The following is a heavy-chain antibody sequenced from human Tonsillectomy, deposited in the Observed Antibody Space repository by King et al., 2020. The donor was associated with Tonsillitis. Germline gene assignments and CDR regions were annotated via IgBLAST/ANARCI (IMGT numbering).Heavy chain of an antibody. CDR2: IVVGSGNT. CDR1: GFTFTSSA. Sequence: QLVESGPEVKKPGTSVKVSCKASGFTFTSSAVQWVRQARGQRLEWIGWIVVGSGNTNYAQKFQERVTITRDMSTSTAYMELSSLRSEDTAVYYCAAADYYDSSGYYYPFDYWGQGTLVTVSS. V-gene: IGHV1-58*01. CDR3: AAADYYDSSGYYYPFDY. D-gene: IGHD3-22*01. J-gene: IGHJ4*02.